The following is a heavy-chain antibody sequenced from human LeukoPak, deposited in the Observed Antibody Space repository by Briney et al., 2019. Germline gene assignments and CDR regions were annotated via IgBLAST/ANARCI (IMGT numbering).Heavy chain of an antibody. V-gene: IGHV5-51*01. D-gene: IGHD2-2*01. CDR3: ARGGYCNSTRCWGATADY. CDR2: IYPGDSGT. Sequence: GESLKISCKGSGYSFITYWIGWVRQMPGKGLEWMGIIYPGDSGTRYSPSFQGQVTISADKSISTAYLQWSSLKASDTAMYYCARGGYCNSTRCWGATADYWGQGTLVTVSS. CDR1: GYSFITYW. J-gene: IGHJ4*02.